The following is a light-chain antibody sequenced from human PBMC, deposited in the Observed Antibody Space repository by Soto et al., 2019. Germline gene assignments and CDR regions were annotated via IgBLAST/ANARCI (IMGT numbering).Light chain of an antibody. Sequence: QSVLTQPPSQSGTPGQRVTISCSGSTSNIAGNTVHWYQHLPETAPKLLIYIDDQRPSGVPDRFSGSKSGTSASLAISGLQSEGEADYYCATWDDSLNAAVFGGGTQLTVL. V-gene: IGLV1-44*01. CDR1: TSNIAGNT. CDR3: ATWDDSLNAAV. CDR2: IDD. J-gene: IGLJ7*01.